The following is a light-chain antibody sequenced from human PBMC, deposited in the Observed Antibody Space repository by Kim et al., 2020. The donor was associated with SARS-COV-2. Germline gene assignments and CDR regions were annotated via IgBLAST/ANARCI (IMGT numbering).Light chain of an antibody. J-gene: IGKJ2*01. Sequence: EIVMTQSPATLSVSPGERATLSCRASQSVSSNLAWYQQRPGQAPRLLIYGASTRATGIPARFSGSGSGTEFTLTINSLQSEDFAVYYCQQYDRSPYTFGQGTKLEI. CDR1: QSVSSN. V-gene: IGKV3-15*01. CDR2: GAS. CDR3: QQYDRSPYT.